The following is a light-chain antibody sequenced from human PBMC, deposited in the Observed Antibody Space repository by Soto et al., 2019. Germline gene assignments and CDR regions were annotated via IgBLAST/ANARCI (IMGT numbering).Light chain of an antibody. V-gene: IGLV2-14*01. CDR2: DVS. CDR1: SSDVGGYNY. CDR3: SSYTSSSTRV. Sequence: QSALTQPASVSGSPGQSITISCTGTSSDVGGYNYVSWYQQHPGKVPKLIIYDVSNRPSGVSNRFSGSKSGNTASLTISGLQAEDEADYYCSSYTSSSTRVFGGGTKVTVL. J-gene: IGLJ3*02.